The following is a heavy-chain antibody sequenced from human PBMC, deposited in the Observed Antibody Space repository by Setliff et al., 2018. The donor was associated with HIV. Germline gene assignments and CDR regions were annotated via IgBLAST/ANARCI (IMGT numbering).Heavy chain of an antibody. CDR1: GGSMNNYY. CDR2: IYTSGST. CDR3: ARHGNGPYGPFGDLLYFDY. D-gene: IGHD2-21*02. J-gene: IGHJ4*02. V-gene: IGHV4-4*09. Sequence: SETLSLTCTVSGGSMNNYYWSWIRQPPGKGLEWIGYIYTSGSTKYNPSLKGRVTISLDTSKNQFSLKLSSVTAADTAVYYCARHGNGPYGPFGDLLYFDYWGQGTLVTVSS.